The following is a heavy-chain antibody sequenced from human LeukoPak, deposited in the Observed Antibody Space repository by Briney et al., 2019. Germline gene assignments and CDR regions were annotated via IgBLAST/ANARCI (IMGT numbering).Heavy chain of an antibody. CDR2: ISGSGGST. J-gene: IGHJ5*02. V-gene: IGHV3-23*01. Sequence: GESLRLSCAASGFTFSSYAMSWVRQAPGKGLEWVSAISGSGGSTYYADSVKGRFTISRDNSKNTLYLQMNSLRAEDTAVYYCAKDRDIVVVPAARANWFDPWGQGTLVTVSS. D-gene: IGHD2-2*01. CDR1: GFTFSSYA. CDR3: AKDRDIVVVPAARANWFDP.